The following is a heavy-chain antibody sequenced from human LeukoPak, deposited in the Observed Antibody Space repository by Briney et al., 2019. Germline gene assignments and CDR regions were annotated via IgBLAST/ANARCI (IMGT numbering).Heavy chain of an antibody. CDR3: AKEVHGVWAFDI. V-gene: IGHV3-30*04. Sequence: GSLRLSCAASGFTFSSYAMHWVRQAPGKGLEWVAVISYDGSNKYYADSVKGRFTISRDNSKNTLYLQMNSLRAEDTAVYYCAKEVHGVWAFDIWGQGTMVTVSS. CDR2: ISYDGSNK. CDR1: GFTFSSYA. J-gene: IGHJ3*02.